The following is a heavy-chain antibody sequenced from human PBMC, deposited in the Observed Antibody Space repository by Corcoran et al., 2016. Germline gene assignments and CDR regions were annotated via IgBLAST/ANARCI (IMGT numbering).Heavy chain of an antibody. Sequence: QLQLQESGPGLVKPSETLSLTCTVSGGSISSSSYNWGWIRQPPGKGLEWIGSIYYSGSTYYNPSLKSRVTISVDTSKNQFSLTRSSVTAADTAVYYWVRHSHGSGGSCYFLYYYGMDVWGQGTTVTVSS. CDR2: IYYSGST. V-gene: IGHV4-39*01. D-gene: IGHD2-15*01. CDR1: GGSISSSSYN. J-gene: IGHJ6*02. CDR3: VRHSHGSGGSCYFLYYYGMDV.